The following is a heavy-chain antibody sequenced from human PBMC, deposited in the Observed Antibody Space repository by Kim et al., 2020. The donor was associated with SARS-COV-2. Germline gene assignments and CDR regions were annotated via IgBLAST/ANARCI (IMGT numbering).Heavy chain of an antibody. D-gene: IGHD6-19*01. Sequence: SETLSLTCTVSGGSISSYYWSWIRQPPGKGLEWIGYVYSSGSTNYNPSLKSRVTISVDTSKNQFSLKLRSVTAADTAVYYCARAHLFNQWLIDHWGQGTLVTVSS. V-gene: IGHV4-59*01. J-gene: IGHJ4*02. CDR3: ARAHLFNQWLIDH. CDR1: GGSISSYY. CDR2: VYSSGST.